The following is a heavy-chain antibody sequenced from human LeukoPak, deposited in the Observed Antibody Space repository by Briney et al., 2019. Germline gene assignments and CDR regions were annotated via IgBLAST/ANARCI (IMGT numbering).Heavy chain of an antibody. CDR2: INHSGST. CDR3: ARHAKYYYDSSGYSYYYYYMDV. CDR1: GGSFSGYY. J-gene: IGHJ6*03. Sequence: PSETLSLTCAVYGGSFSGYYWSWIRQPPGKGLEWIGEINHSGSTNYNPSLKSRVTISVDTSKNQFSLKLSSVTAADTAVYYCARHAKYYYDSSGYSYYYYYMDVWGKGTTVTISS. D-gene: IGHD3-22*01. V-gene: IGHV4-34*01.